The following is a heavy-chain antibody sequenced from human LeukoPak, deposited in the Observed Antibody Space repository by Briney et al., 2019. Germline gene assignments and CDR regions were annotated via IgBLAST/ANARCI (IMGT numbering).Heavy chain of an antibody. J-gene: IGHJ3*02. CDR2: IGTAGDT. Sequence: GGSLRLSCAACGFTFSSYDMHWVRQATGKGLEWVSAIGTAGDTYYPGSVKGQFTISRDNARNSLYLQMNNLRVEDTAVYYCARGYTNYGYVFDIWGQGTMVTVSS. CDR1: GFTFSSYD. D-gene: IGHD4-11*01. V-gene: IGHV3-13*03. CDR3: ARGYTNYGYVFDI.